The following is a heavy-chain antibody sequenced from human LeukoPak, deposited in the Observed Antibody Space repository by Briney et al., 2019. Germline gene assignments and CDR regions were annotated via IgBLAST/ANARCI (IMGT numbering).Heavy chain of an antibody. CDR1: GGSFSGYY. CDR2: INHSGST. Sequence: SETLSLTCAVYGGSFSGYYWSWIRQPPGKGLEWIGEINHSGSTNYNPSLKSRATISVDTSKNQFSLKLSSVTAADTAVYYCASSQFGELSLWYFDYWGQGTLVTVSS. J-gene: IGHJ4*02. D-gene: IGHD3-10*01. CDR3: ASSQFGELSLWYFDY. V-gene: IGHV4-34*01.